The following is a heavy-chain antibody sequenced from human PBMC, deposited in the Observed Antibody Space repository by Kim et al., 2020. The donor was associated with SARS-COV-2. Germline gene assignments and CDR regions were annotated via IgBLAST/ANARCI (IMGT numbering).Heavy chain of an antibody. CDR3: ARHPSGWYSNFDY. Sequence: SETLSLTCTVSGGSISSSSYYWGWIRQPPGKGLEWIGSIYYSGSTYYNPSLKSRVTISVDTSKNQFSLKLSSVTAADTAVYYCARHPSGWYSNFDYWGQGTLVTVSS. CDR1: GGSISSSSYY. V-gene: IGHV4-39*01. D-gene: IGHD6-19*01. CDR2: IYYSGST. J-gene: IGHJ4*02.